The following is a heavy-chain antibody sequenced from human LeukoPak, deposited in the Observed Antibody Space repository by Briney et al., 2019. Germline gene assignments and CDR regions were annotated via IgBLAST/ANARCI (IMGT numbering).Heavy chain of an antibody. CDR1: GGSISSYY. CDR3: ARAPTYSSSWYLDY. D-gene: IGHD6-13*01. J-gene: IGHJ4*02. Sequence: TETLSLTCTVSGGSISSYYWSWIRQPPGKGLEWIGYIYHSGSTSYNPSLKSRVTISVDTSKNQFSLKLSSVTAADTAVYYCARAPTYSSSWYLDYWGQGTLVTVSS. CDR2: IYHSGST. V-gene: IGHV4-59*01.